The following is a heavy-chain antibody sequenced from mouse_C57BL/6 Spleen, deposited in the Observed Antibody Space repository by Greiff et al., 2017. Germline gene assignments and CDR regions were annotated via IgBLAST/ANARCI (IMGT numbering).Heavy chain of an antibody. D-gene: IGHD1-1*01. V-gene: IGHV1-84*01. CDR3: ARRVYYYGSSYWYFDV. Sequence: QVQLQQSGPELVKPGASVKISCKASGYTFPDYYINWVKQRPGQGLEWIGWIYPGSGNTKSNEKFKGKATLTVDTSSSTAYMQLSSLTSEDSAVYFCARRVYYYGSSYWYFDVWGTGTTVTVSA. J-gene: IGHJ1*03. CDR2: IYPGSGNT. CDR1: GYTFPDYY.